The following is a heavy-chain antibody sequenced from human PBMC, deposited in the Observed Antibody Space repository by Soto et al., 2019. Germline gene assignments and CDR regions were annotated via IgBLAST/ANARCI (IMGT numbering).Heavy chain of an antibody. V-gene: IGHV4-59*01. J-gene: IGHJ4*02. CDR1: CGSISTFY. Sequence: SETLSLTCTVSCGSISTFYWSWIRQPPGKGLEWIAYIYYSGSTNYNPSLKSRVSISVDTSKNHFSLKLTSVTAADTAVYYCARDGGSGHFDYWGLGNLVTVSS. CDR3: ARDGGSGHFDY. CDR2: IYYSGST. D-gene: IGHD3-16*01.